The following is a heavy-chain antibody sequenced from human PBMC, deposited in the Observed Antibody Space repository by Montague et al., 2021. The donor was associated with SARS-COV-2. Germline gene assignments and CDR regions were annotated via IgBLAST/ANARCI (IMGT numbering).Heavy chain of an antibody. CDR1: GGSITNNIYY. Sequence: SETLSLTCTVSGGSITNNIYYWAWLCQPPGKGLDWIRCINYTGNTYYTPSLKSPVTISGVMSKNHFTLKLSSVTAAETAVYYGAILKRYSVSSGSPSAFDFWGQGTKVTVSS. V-gene: IGHV4-39*02. CDR2: INYTGNT. CDR3: AILKRYSVSSGSPSAFDF. J-gene: IGHJ3*01. D-gene: IGHD3-22*01.